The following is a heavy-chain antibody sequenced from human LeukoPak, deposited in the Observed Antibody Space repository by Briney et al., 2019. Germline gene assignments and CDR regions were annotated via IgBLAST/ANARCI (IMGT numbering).Heavy chain of an antibody. Sequence: GGSLRLSCAASGFTFSSYGMHWVRQAPGKGLEWVAVISYDGSNKYYADSVKGGFTISRDNSKNTLYLQMNSLRAEDTAVYYCAKGQQLVSSHFDYWGQGTLVTVSS. J-gene: IGHJ4*02. V-gene: IGHV3-30*18. CDR3: AKGQQLVSSHFDY. CDR1: GFTFSSYG. D-gene: IGHD6-13*01. CDR2: ISYDGSNK.